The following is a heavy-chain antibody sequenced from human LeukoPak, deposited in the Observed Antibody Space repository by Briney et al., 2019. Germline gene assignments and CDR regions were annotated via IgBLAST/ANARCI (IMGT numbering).Heavy chain of an antibody. CDR3: ARGRLLGWFDS. CDR1: GDSISSYY. J-gene: IGHJ5*02. D-gene: IGHD3-16*01. Sequence: PSETLSLTCTVSGDSISSYYWSWIRQPPGKRLEWIGCISDSGSTNYNPSLKSRVTISVDTSKSQFSLKLSSVTAADTAVYYCARGRLLGWFDSWGQGTLVSVSS. CDR2: ISDSGST. V-gene: IGHV4-59*01.